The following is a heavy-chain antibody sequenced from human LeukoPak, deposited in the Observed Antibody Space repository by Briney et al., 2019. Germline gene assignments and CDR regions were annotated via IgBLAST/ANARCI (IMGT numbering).Heavy chain of an antibody. J-gene: IGHJ4*02. CDR2: ISGDGDST. CDR1: GFTFDDYA. Sequence: PGGSLRLSCAASGFTFDDYAMHWVRQAPGKGLEWVSLISGDGDSTYYADSVKGRFTISRDNSKNTLYLQMNSLRAEDTAVYYCAKDNPLFSSSSYSTLVIPQLIWGQGTLVTVSS. V-gene: IGHV3-43*02. D-gene: IGHD6-6*01. CDR3: AKDNPLFSSSSYSTLVIPQLI.